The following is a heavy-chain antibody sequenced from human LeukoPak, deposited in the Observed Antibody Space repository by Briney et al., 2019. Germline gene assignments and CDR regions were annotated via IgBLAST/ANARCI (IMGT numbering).Heavy chain of an antibody. Sequence: SVKVSCKASGGTFSKYAITWVRQAPGQGLEWMGNIVPVFGTPIYAQKFQGRVTITTDESRTTAYMELSSLRSEDTALYYCASRYTTSRHFDWDVDYWGQGTLLTVSS. D-gene: IGHD3-9*01. CDR2: IVPVFGTP. CDR1: GGTFSKYA. J-gene: IGHJ4*02. V-gene: IGHV1-69*05. CDR3: ASRYTTSRHFDWDVDY.